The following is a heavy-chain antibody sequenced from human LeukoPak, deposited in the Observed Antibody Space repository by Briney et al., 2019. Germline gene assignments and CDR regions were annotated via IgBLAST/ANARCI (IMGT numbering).Heavy chain of an antibody. D-gene: IGHD2-2*01. V-gene: IGHV1-24*01. CDR2: FDPEDGET. J-gene: IGHJ4*02. CDR1: GYTLTELS. Sequence: EASVKVSCKVSGYTLTELSMHWVRQAPGKGLEWMGGFDPEDGETIYAQKFQGRVTITRNTSISTAYMELSSLRSEDTAVYYCARGRGTSGAIFDYWGQGTLVTVSS. CDR3: ARGRGTSGAIFDY.